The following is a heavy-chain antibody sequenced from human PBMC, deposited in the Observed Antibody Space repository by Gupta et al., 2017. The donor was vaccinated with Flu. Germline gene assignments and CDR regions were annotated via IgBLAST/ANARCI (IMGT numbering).Heavy chain of an antibody. CDR3: GRDTVDILPDY. CDR1: GYIFTNHG. V-gene: IGHV1-18*01. J-gene: IGHJ4*02. Sequence: QVQLLQSGAEVKKPGASVKVSCKTSGYIFTNHGVTWVRQAPGQGLEWMGWISPYNGHTNYAPNYQARLTMTTDTSTGTAYMELRSLRSDDTAVYYCGRDTVDILPDYWGQGTLVTVSS. CDR2: ISPYNGHT. D-gene: IGHD5-12*01.